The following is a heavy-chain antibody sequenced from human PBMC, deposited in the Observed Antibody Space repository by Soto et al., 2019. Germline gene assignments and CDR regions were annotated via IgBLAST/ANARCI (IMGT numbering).Heavy chain of an antibody. J-gene: IGHJ4*02. V-gene: IGHV4-59*11. CDR3: ARVGSSGWSPDY. CDR2: IFYSGST. Sequence: SETLSLTCTVSGGSISGHYWTWIRRPPGKGLEWIGYIFYSGSTNYNPSLKSRVTMSVDTSKNQFSLNLSSVTAADTAVYYCARVGSSGWSPDYWGPGTLVTVSS. CDR1: GGSISGHY. D-gene: IGHD6-19*01.